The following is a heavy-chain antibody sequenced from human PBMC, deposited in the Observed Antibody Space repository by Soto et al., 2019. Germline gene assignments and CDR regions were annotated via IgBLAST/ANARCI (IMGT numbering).Heavy chain of an antibody. CDR2: IRSSGSTI. V-gene: IGHV3-48*02. CDR1: GFTLSSYS. Sequence: EVQLVESGGGLVQPGGSLRLSCEASGFTLSSYSMNWARQAPGQGLEWVSYIRSSGSTIYYADSVKGRFTISRDNAKNSLYLQMNSLRDEDTAVYYCARDNPRSSGWDVWGQGTTVTVSS. CDR3: ARDNPRSSGWDV. J-gene: IGHJ6*02.